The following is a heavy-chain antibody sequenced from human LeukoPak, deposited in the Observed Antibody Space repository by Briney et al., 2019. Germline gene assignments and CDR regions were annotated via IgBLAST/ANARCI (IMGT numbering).Heavy chain of an antibody. Sequence: SETLSLTCTVSGGSISSSSYYWGWIRQPPGKGLEWIGSIYYSGSTYYNPSLKSRVTISVDTSKNQFSLKLSSVTAADTAVYYCARHRVGRYSYGGPNYNWFDPWGQGTLVTVSS. J-gene: IGHJ5*02. CDR2: IYYSGST. D-gene: IGHD5-18*01. V-gene: IGHV4-39*01. CDR1: GGSISSSSYY. CDR3: ARHRVGRYSYGGPNYNWFDP.